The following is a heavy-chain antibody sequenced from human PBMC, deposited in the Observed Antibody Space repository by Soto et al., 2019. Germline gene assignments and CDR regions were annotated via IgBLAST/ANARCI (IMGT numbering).Heavy chain of an antibody. J-gene: IGHJ4*02. CDR2: INHSGST. Sequence: SETLSLTCAVYGGSFSGYYWSWIRQPPGKGLEWIGEINHSGSTNYNPSLKSRVTISVDTSKNQFSLKLSSVTAADTAVYYCARGSIRQGGYCSGGSCYGLAYWGQGTLVTVSS. CDR1: GGSFSGYY. V-gene: IGHV4-34*01. D-gene: IGHD2-15*01. CDR3: ARGSIRQGGYCSGGSCYGLAY.